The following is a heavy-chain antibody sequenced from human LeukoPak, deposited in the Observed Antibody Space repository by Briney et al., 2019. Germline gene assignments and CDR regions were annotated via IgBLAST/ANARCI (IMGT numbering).Heavy chain of an antibody. CDR2: INWNGGST. Sequence: PGGSLRLSCAASGFTFDDYGMSWVRQAPGKGLEWVSGINWNGGSTGYADSVKGRFTISRDNAKNSLYLQMNSLRAEDTALYYCAKEFNPGSGRYFDYWGQGTLVTVSS. D-gene: IGHD3-10*01. J-gene: IGHJ4*02. CDR3: AKEFNPGSGRYFDY. V-gene: IGHV3-20*04. CDR1: GFTFDDYG.